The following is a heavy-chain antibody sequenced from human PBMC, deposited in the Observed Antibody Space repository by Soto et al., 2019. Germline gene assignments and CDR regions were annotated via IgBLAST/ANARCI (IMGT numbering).Heavy chain of an antibody. CDR2: ITWNGGNT. J-gene: IGHJ6*02. Sequence: GGSLRLSCAASGFRFDDYNMHWVRQPPGKGLEWVSLITWNGGNTYYADSVKGRFTISRDGTTQSVSLQMTGLKREDTGLYYCARETLSFGSALDVWGQGTTVTVSS. D-gene: IGHD3-3*01. CDR1: GFRFDDYN. V-gene: IGHV3-43*01. CDR3: ARETLSFGSALDV.